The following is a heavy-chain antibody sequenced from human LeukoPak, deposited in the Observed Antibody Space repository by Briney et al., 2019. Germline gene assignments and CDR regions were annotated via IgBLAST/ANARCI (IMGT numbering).Heavy chain of an antibody. Sequence: PGGSLRLSCTASGFSFRSFAMSWVRQAPGQGLEWVSSISGGGEDTYYADSVKGRFTISRDNSETTLYLQMTSLGADDTALYYCARTIAQYTNTWLYYYYGLDVWGQGTTVTVSS. D-gene: IGHD6-13*01. CDR2: ISGGGEDT. J-gene: IGHJ6*02. CDR3: ARTIAQYTNTWLYYYYGLDV. CDR1: GFSFRSFA. V-gene: IGHV3-23*01.